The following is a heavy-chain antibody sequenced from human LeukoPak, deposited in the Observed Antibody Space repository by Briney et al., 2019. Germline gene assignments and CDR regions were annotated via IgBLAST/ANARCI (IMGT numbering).Heavy chain of an antibody. CDR2: TSAYNGNT. CDR3: ARERGMVREVPSRPDY. D-gene: IGHD3-10*01. CDR1: GYTFTGYY. Sequence: ASVKVSCKASGYTFTGYYMHWVRQTPGQGLEWMGWTSAYNGNTNSAQQFQGRLSMSTDTSTSTTYMELRSLGSDDTAVYFCARERGMVREVPSRPDYWGQGTLVTVSA. J-gene: IGHJ4*02. V-gene: IGHV1-18*04.